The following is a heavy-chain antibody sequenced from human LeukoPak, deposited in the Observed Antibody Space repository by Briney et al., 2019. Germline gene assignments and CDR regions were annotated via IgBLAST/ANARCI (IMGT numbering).Heavy chain of an antibody. Sequence: SETLSLTCGVCDFFISSVLYWGWIRQPPGKGLEWIGSVYHSVNAYYNPSLRSRVTISVDTSKNQFSLTLTSVTAADTAVYYCATGSQSFYYASSGYPFDFWGQGTLVAVSS. CDR1: DFFISSVLY. V-gene: IGHV4-38-2*01. CDR3: ATGSQSFYYASSGYPFDF. D-gene: IGHD3-22*01. CDR2: VYHSVNA. J-gene: IGHJ4*02.